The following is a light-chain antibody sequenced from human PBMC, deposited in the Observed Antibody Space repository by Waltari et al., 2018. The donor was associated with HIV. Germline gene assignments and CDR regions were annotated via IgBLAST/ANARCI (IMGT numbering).Light chain of an antibody. Sequence: ENVLTQFPDTLSLSPGERATLSCRASQAISNAYFAWYQQKPGQAPTLLIYGTSTRATGVPGMFSGSGSGTDFTLTISRLEPEDFAVYYCQKYGRVFGGGTKVEMK. CDR3: QKYGRV. CDR2: GTS. V-gene: IGKV3-20*01. J-gene: IGKJ4*01. CDR1: QAISNAY.